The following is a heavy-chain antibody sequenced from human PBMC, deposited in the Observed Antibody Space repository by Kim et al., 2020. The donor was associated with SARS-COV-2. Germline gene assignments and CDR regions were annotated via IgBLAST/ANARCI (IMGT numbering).Heavy chain of an antibody. J-gene: IGHJ3*02. CDR3: ARLAYSSSRALPMAAFDI. Sequence: KGRFTIAEENAKNSRYLQMNSLRAEDTAVYYCARLAYSSSRALPMAAFDIWGQGTMVTVSS. V-gene: IGHV3-11*04. D-gene: IGHD6-13*01.